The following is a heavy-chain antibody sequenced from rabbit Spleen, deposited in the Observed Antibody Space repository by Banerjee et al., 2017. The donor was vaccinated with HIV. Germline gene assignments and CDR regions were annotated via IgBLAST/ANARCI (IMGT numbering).Heavy chain of an antibody. D-gene: IGHD1-1*01. V-gene: IGHV1S45*01. J-gene: IGHJ2*01. CDR1: GVSLNDKDV. CDR2: INASTGKA. CDR3: ARDSGDWCFDV. Sequence: EQLEESGGGLVKPEGSLTLTCKASGVSLNDKDVMCWVRQAPGKGLEWIACINASTGKAVYATWASGRFTISRRSSTTVTLQMTSLTAAYTATYFCARDSGDWCFDVWGPGTLVTVS.